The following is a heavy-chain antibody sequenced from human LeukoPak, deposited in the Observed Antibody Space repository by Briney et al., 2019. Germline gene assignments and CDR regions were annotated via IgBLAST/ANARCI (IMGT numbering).Heavy chain of an antibody. J-gene: IGHJ3*02. CDR1: GFTFSSYW. V-gene: IGHV3-74*01. CDR2: INSDGSST. Sequence: PGGSLRLSCAASGFTFSSYWMHWVRQAPGKGLVWVSRINSDGSSTSYADSVKGRFTISRDNAKNTLYLQMNSLRAEGTAVYYCARVRGYCSGGSCYRDLAFGIWGQGTMVTVSS. D-gene: IGHD2-15*01. CDR3: ARVRGYCSGGSCYRDLAFGI.